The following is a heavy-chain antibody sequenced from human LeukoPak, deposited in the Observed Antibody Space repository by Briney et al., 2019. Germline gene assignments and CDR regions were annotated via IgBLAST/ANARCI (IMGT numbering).Heavy chain of an antibody. J-gene: IGHJ4*02. CDR3: AKSPIGYCSGGTCASEFDY. D-gene: IGHD2-15*01. CDR1: GFTFSSYA. Sequence: GGSLRLSCVGSGFTFSSYAMSWVRQAPGKGLEWVSAISGSGGSTYYADSVKGRFTISRDNSKNTVYLQMNSLRAEDTATYYCAKSPIGYCSGGTCASEFDYWGQGTLVTVSS. V-gene: IGHV3-23*01. CDR2: ISGSGGST.